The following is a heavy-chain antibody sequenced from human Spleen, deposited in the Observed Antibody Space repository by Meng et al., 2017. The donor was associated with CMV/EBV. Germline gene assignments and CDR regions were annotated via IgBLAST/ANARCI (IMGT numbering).Heavy chain of an antibody. CDR3: ARDLYYSSSWYYFDY. V-gene: IGHV1-18*01. Sequence: ASVKVSCKAPRNFFTRHAITWVRQAPGQGLEWMGWISADNQNTNLIQKFQGRITLTTDTSTSTAYMELRSLRSDDTAVYYCARDLYYSSSWYYFDYWGQGTLVTVSS. J-gene: IGHJ4*02. D-gene: IGHD6-13*01. CDR1: RNFFTRHA. CDR2: ISADNQNT.